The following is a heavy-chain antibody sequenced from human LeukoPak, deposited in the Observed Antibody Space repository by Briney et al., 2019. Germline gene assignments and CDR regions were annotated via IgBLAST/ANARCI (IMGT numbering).Heavy chain of an antibody. CDR1: GFTFSSYG. CDR2: IRYDGSNK. J-gene: IGHJ6*03. D-gene: IGHD6-13*01. CDR3: AKTYATCERGWGSSPLVRSCMDV. Sequence: GGSLRLSCAASGFTFSSYGMHWVRQAPGKGLEWVAFIRYDGSNKYYADSVKGRFTISRDNSKNTLYLQMNSLRPEDTAVYYCAKTYATCERGWGSSPLVRSCMDVWGKGTTVTVSS. V-gene: IGHV3-30*02.